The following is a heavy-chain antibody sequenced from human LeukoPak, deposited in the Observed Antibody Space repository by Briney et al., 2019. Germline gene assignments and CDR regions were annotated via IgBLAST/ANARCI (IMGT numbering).Heavy chain of an antibody. CDR3: SKIVAAGGRFDS. CDR2: IRFDSSNQ. D-gene: IGHD6-25*01. J-gene: IGHJ4*02. Sequence: GGSLRLPCAASGFTFSRYGMHWVRHSPGKGLECVAFIRFDSSNQDYADSVKGRFTISRDNSKSTLYLQMNSLRPEDTAVYYCSKIVAAGGRFDSWGQGTLVTVSS. CDR1: GFTFSRYG. V-gene: IGHV3-30*02.